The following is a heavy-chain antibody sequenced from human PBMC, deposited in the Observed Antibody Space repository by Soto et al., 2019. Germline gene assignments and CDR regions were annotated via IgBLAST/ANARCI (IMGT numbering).Heavy chain of an antibody. CDR1: GFTFGDYA. CDR2: IRSKAYGGTT. Sequence: GGSLRLSCTASGFTFGDYAMSWFRQAPGKGLEWVGFIRSKAYGGTTEYAASVKGRFTISRDDSKSIAYLQMNSLRTEDTAVYYCTGPGIAAAGTWFDPWGQGTLVTVSS. V-gene: IGHV3-49*03. CDR3: TGPGIAAAGTWFDP. J-gene: IGHJ5*02. D-gene: IGHD6-13*01.